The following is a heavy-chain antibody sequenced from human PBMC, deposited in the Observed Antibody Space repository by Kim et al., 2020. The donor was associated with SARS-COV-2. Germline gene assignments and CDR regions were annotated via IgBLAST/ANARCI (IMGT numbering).Heavy chain of an antibody. CDR1: GFTFSSYA. V-gene: IGHV3-23*01. Sequence: GGSLRLSCAASGFTFSSYAMSWVRQAPGKGLEWVSAISGSGGSTYYADSVKGRFTISRDNSKNTLYLQMNSLRAEDTAVYYCAKASSSMLVVVIISHFDYWGQGTLVTVSS. D-gene: IGHD3-22*01. J-gene: IGHJ4*02. CDR2: ISGSGGST. CDR3: AKASSSMLVVVIISHFDY.